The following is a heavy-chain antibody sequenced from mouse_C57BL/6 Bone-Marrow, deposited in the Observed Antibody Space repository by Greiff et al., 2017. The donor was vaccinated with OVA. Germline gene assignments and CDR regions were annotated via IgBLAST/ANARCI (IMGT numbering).Heavy chain of an antibody. J-gene: IGHJ3*01. Sequence: EVQLQQSGPELVKPGASVKISCKASGYTFPDYYMNWVKQSHGKSLEWIGDINPNNGGTSYNQKFKGKSTLTVDKSSSTAYIELRSLTSEDSAVYYCARSDSNHADAYWGQGTLVTVSA. V-gene: IGHV1-26*01. CDR2: INPNNGGT. CDR3: ARSDSNHADAY. CDR1: GYTFPDYY. D-gene: IGHD2-5*01.